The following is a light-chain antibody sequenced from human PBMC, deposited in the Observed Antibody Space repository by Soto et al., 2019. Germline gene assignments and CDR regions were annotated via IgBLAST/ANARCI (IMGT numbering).Light chain of an antibody. CDR1: QSPLHSNGYKY. J-gene: IGKJ5*01. V-gene: IGKV2-28*01. CDR2: MSS. Sequence: DTVLTQSPFSLPVTPGEPASISCRSSQSPLHSNGYKYLDWYLQKPGQSPQLLIYMSSTRASGVSDMFRGSGSGTDFTLKISRVEAEDVGVYYCMQALRTPYTFGQGTRLEIK. CDR3: MQALRTPYT.